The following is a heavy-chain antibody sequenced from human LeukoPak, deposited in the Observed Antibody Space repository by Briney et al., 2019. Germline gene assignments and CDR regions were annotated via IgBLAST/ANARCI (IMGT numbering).Heavy chain of an antibody. CDR1: GGSFSGYY. V-gene: IGHV4-34*01. CDR2: SYYGGTT. D-gene: IGHD4-11*01. Sequence: RSSETLSLTCAVYGGSFSGYYWSWIRQPPGKGLEWIGSSYYGGTTYYNPSLKSRVTISVDTSKNQFSLKLNSVTAADTAVYYCARVVYSNFEVDYWGQGTLVTVSS. J-gene: IGHJ4*02. CDR3: ARVVYSNFEVDY.